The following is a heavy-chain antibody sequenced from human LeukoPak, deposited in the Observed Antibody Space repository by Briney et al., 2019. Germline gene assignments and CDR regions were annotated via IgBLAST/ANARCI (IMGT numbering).Heavy chain of an antibody. Sequence: PSETLSLTCAVSGGSISSSSCYWGWIRQPPGKGLEWIGSIYYSGSTYYNPSLKSRVTISVDTSNNQFSLKLSSVTAADTAMYYCARHSTIVTERWFDPWGQGTLVTVSS. D-gene: IGHD2-21*01. CDR3: ARHSTIVTERWFDP. CDR2: IYYSGST. J-gene: IGHJ5*02. V-gene: IGHV4-39*01. CDR1: GGSISSSSCY.